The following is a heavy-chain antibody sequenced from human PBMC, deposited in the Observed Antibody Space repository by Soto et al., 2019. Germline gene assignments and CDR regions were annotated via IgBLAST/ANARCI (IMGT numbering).Heavy chain of an antibody. D-gene: IGHD2-2*01. Sequence: SETLSLTCTVSGGSISSSSYYWGWIRQPPGKGLEWIGSIYYSGNTYYNPSLKSRVTISVDTSKNQFSLKLSSVTAADTAVYYCARNVVVPAPAAFDIWGQETMVTVSS. CDR1: GGSISSSSYY. V-gene: IGHV4-39*01. CDR2: IYYSGNT. CDR3: ARNVVVPAPAAFDI. J-gene: IGHJ3*02.